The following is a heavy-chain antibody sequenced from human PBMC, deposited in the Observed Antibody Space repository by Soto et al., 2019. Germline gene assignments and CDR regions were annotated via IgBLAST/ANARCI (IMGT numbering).Heavy chain of an antibody. D-gene: IGHD3-10*01. CDR1: GGSISSYY. CDR3: ARHVAMVRGVLFDP. CDR2: IYYSGST. J-gene: IGHJ5*02. V-gene: IGHV4-59*08. Sequence: SETLSLTCTVSGGSISSYYWSWIRQPPGKGLEWIGYIYYSGSTNYNPSLKSRVTISVDTSKNQFSLKLSSVTAADTAVYYCARHVAMVRGVLFDPWGQGTLVTVSS.